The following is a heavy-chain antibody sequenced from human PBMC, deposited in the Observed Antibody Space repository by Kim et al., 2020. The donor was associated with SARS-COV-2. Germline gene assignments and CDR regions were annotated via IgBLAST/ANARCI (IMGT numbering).Heavy chain of an antibody. D-gene: IGHD1-7*01. V-gene: IGHV3-33*01. CDR1: GFTFSSYG. CDR3: ASSELRSPYYYYGMDV. Sequence: GGSLRLSCAASGFTFSSYGMHWVRQAPGKGLEWVAVIWYDGSNKYYADSVKGRFTISRDNSKNTLYLQMNSLRAEDTAVYYCASSELRSPYYYYGMDVWGQGTTVTVSS. J-gene: IGHJ6*02. CDR2: IWYDGSNK.